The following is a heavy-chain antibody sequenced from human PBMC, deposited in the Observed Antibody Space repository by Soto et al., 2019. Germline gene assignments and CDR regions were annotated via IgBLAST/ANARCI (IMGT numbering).Heavy chain of an antibody. CDR1: GFTFSSYD. CDR2: ISYDGSNK. J-gene: IGHJ4*02. D-gene: IGHD1-26*01. V-gene: IGHV3-30-3*01. Sequence: QVQLVESGGGVVQPGRSLRLSCAASGFTFSSYDMHWVRQAPGKGLEWVAVISYDGSNKYYADSEKGRFTISRDNSKNTLYLQMNSLGAGDTAVYFCARDRRGVKSVGATGVGFDYWGQGTLVTVSS. CDR3: ARDRRGVKSVGATGVGFDY.